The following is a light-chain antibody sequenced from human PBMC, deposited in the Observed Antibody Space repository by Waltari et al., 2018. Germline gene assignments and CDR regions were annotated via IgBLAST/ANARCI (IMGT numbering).Light chain of an antibody. V-gene: IGLV2-14*03. J-gene: IGLJ1*01. CDR1: SRDVGDYDW. CDR2: DVS. CDR3: TSYTSRHNLV. Sequence: QSALTQPASVSGSPGQSITISCTGTSRDVGDYDWVSWYQQHPGKAPKVVIFDVSYRPSGVFNRFSGSKSGNTASLTISGLQAEDEADYYCTSYTSRHNLVFGTGTKVTVL.